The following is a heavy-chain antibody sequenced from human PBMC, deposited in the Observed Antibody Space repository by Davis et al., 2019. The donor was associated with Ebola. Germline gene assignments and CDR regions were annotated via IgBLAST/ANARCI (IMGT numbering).Heavy chain of an antibody. J-gene: IGHJ1*01. Sequence: PGGSLRLSCAASGFTFSSYGMHWVRQAPGKGLEWVAVISYDGSNKYYADSVKGRFTISRDNSKNTLYLQMNSLRAEDTAVYYCARVHSSGWLGYFQHWGQGTLVTVSS. CDR3: ARVHSSGWLGYFQH. CDR2: ISYDGSNK. D-gene: IGHD6-19*01. V-gene: IGHV3-30*03. CDR1: GFTFSSYG.